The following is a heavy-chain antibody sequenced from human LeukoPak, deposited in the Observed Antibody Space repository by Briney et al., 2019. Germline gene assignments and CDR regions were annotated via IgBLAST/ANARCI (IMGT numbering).Heavy chain of an antibody. CDR2: ISSGSSYI. J-gene: IGHJ4*02. V-gene: IGHV3-21*01. D-gene: IGHD1-26*01. CDR1: GFTFSSTS. CDR3: AREFFDREGGTTVLDY. Sequence: GGSLRLSCAASGFTFSSTSMNWVRLAPGKGLEWVSSISSGSSYIFYADSVKGRFTISRDNAKNSLYLQMNSLRAEDTAVYYCAREFFDREGGTTVLDYWGQGTLVTVSS.